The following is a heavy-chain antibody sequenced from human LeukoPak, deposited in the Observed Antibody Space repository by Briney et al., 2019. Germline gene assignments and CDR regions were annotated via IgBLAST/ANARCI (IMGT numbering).Heavy chain of an antibody. CDR1: GFTFSSFD. CDR2: IGTASDT. D-gene: IGHD1-1*01. J-gene: IGHJ6*03. Sequence: GGSLRLSCAASGFTFSSFDMHWVCQPTGQGLEWVSTIGTASDTYYPGSVEGRFTLSRDNAKNSLYLQMNSLTAGDTAVYYCARGPPRGKYYYMDVWGKGTTVTVSS. V-gene: IGHV3-13*01. CDR3: ARGPPRGKYYYMDV.